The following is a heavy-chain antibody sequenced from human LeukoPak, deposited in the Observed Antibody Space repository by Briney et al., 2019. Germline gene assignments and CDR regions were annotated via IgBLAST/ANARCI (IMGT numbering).Heavy chain of an antibody. J-gene: IGHJ4*02. CDR2: ISAYNGNT. D-gene: IGHD3-9*01. CDR1: GYTFTSYG. Sequence: ASVKVSCKASGYTFTSYGISWVRQAPGQGLEWMGWISAYNGNTNYAQKLQGRVTMTTDTSTSTAYMELRSLRSDDTAVYYCARGTSYYDILTGYVDWGQGTLVTVSS. V-gene: IGHV1-18*01. CDR3: ARGTSYYDILTGYVD.